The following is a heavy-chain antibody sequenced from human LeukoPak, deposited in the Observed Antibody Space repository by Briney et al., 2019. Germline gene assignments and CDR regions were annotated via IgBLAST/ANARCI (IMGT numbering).Heavy chain of an antibody. CDR3: ARAGPYDSSGYYYQYYYYMDV. V-gene: IGHV1-46*01. J-gene: IGHJ6*03. D-gene: IGHD3-22*01. CDR1: GYTFTSYY. Sequence: WASVKVSCKASGYTFTSYYMHWVRQAPGQGLEWMGIINPSGGSTSYAQKFQGRVTMTRDTSTSTVYMELSSLRSEDTAVYYCARAGPYDSSGYYYQYYYYMDVWGKGTTVTISS. CDR2: INPSGGST.